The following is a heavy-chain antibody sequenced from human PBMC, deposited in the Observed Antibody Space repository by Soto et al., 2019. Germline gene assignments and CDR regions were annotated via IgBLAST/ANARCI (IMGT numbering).Heavy chain of an antibody. CDR1: GGSISSSSYF. V-gene: IGHV4-39*01. CDR2: IYYSGST. D-gene: IGHD2-21*02. CDR3: ARHPSDFWFDP. J-gene: IGHJ5*02. Sequence: PSETLSLTCSVSGGSISSSSYFWGWIRQPPGKGLEWIGSIYYSGSTYYNPSLKSRVTVSVDTSKNHFSLKLSSVTAADTAVYYCARHPSDFWFDPWGQGTLVTVSS.